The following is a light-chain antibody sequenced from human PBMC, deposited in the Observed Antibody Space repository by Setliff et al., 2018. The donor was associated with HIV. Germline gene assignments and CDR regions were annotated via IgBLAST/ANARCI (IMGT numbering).Light chain of an antibody. CDR3: QQYYRWPPT. CDR1: QSVTTN. Sequence: EIVMTQSPATLSVSPGDRATLSCRASQSVTTNLAWYQQRPGQAPRLLISGASTRATGIPARFSGSGSGTEFSLTISRLQSEDFVVYYCQQYYRWPPTFGQGTKVDIK. CDR2: GAS. J-gene: IGKJ1*01. V-gene: IGKV3-15*01.